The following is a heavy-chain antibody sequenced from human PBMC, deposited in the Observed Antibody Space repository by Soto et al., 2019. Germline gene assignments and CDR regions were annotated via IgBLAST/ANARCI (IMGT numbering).Heavy chain of an antibody. Sequence: ESLKIPCNGSGYSFTSYWIGWVRQMPGKGLEGIVIIYPGDSETRYSPYFQGQVNISADTSISPAYLLWSSLKASDTAMYCCARECSSGYSGRYYYYGMDVWGQGTTVTVSS. CDR3: ARECSSGYSGRYYYYGMDV. CDR2: IYPGDSET. J-gene: IGHJ6*02. D-gene: IGHD3-22*01. V-gene: IGHV5-51*01. CDR1: GYSFTSYW.